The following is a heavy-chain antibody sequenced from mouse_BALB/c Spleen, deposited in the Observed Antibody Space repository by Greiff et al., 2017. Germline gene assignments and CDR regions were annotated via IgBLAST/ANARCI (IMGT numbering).Heavy chain of an antibody. J-gene: IGHJ3*01. CDR3: ARDGGYDWFEY. CDR1: GFTFTDYY. CDR2: IRNKANGYTT. D-gene: IGHD2-14*01. V-gene: IGHV7-3*02. Sequence: DVKLVESGGGLVQPGGSLRLSCATSGFTFTDYYMSWVRQPPGKALEWLGFIRNKANGYTTEYSASVKGRFTISRDNSQSILYLQMNTLRAEDSATYYCARDGGYDWFEYWGQGTLVTVSA.